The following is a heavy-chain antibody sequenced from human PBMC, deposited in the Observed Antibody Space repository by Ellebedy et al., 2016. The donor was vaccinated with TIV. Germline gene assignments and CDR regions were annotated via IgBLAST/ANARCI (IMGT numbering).Heavy chain of an antibody. D-gene: IGHD6-19*01. J-gene: IGHJ4*02. Sequence: ASVKVSCXASGYTFITHGISWVRQAPGQGLEWTGWISVYNGNTKYAQKFHDRVTMTTDTSTSTAYMELRRLRSDDTAVYYCARDLGITMAPYYFDYWGQGTLVTVSS. CDR2: ISVYNGNT. V-gene: IGHV1-18*01. CDR1: GYTFITHG. CDR3: ARDLGITMAPYYFDY.